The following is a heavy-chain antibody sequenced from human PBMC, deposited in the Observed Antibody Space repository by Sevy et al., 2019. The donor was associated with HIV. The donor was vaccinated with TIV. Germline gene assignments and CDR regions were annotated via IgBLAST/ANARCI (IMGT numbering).Heavy chain of an antibody. CDR2: TYYRSKWYN. Sequence: QSQTLSLTCAISGDSVSSNSAAWNWIRQSPSRGLEWLGRTYYRSKWYNDYAVSVKSRITINPDPSKNQFSLQLNSVTPEDTAGYYCARVPRCIAAAGTCYYYGMDVWGQGTTVTVSS. CDR3: ARVPRCIAAAGTCYYYGMDV. J-gene: IGHJ6*02. V-gene: IGHV6-1*01. D-gene: IGHD6-13*01. CDR1: GDSVSSNSAA.